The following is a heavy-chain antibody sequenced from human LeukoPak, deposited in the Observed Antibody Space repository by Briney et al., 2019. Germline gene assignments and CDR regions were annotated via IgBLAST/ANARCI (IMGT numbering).Heavy chain of an antibody. CDR3: ASQKGFWSGYYLDY. V-gene: IGHV4-4*07. D-gene: IGHD3-3*01. CDR2: IYISGST. J-gene: IGHJ4*02. Sequence: SETLSLTCTVSGGSITSYHWSWIRQPAGKGLEWIGRIYISGSTNYNPSLKSRVTISVDTSKNQFSLKLSSVTAADTAVYYCASQKGFWSGYYLDYWGQGTLVTVSS. CDR1: GGSITSYH.